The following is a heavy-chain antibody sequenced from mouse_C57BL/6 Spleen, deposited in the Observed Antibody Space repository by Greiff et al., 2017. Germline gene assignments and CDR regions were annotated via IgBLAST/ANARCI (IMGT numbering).Heavy chain of an antibody. J-gene: IGHJ1*03. V-gene: IGHV5-9*01. D-gene: IGHD1-1*01. CDR3: ATLITTVVRYFDV. CDR2: ISGGGGNT. Sequence: EVKLMESGGGLVKPGGSLKLSCAASGFTFSSYTMSWVRQTPEKRLEWVATISGGGGNTYYPDSVKGRFTISRDNAKNTLYLQMSGLRSEDTALYYCATLITTVVRYFDVWGTGTTVTVSS. CDR1: GFTFSSYT.